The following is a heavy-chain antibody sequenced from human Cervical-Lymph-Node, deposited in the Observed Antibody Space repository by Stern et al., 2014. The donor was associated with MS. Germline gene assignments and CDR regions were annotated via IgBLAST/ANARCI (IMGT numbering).Heavy chain of an antibody. Sequence: EMQLVESGGGLVRPGGSLRLSCAASGFSFSSYWMSWVRQAPGKGLEWVANIKQDGSEKYYVNSVKGRFTIYRDNAKNSSYRQINSLRAEDTAVYYCARASRTYCDILTGYAGFDDWGQGTLVTVSS. CDR1: GFSFSSYW. D-gene: IGHD3-9*01. J-gene: IGHJ4*02. V-gene: IGHV3-7*01. CDR3: ARASRTYCDILTGYAGFDD. CDR2: IKQDGSEK.